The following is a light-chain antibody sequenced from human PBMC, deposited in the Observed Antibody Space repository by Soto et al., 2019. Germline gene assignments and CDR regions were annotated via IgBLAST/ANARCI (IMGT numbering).Light chain of an antibody. CDR2: DAY. V-gene: IGKV1-5*01. CDR3: QQDSCFPGT. CDR1: QSISSW. J-gene: IGKJ1*01. Sequence: QGSQSPSTPSASLGVHVTITRFASQSISSWLAWYQQKPGKAPKLLIYDAYSLESGVPSRFSGSGSGTEFILTISSLQPEDVATYYCQQDSCFPGTFGQGTKVDIK.